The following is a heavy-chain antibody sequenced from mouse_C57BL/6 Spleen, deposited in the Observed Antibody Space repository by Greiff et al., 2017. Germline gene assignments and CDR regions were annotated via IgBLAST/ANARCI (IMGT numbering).Heavy chain of an antibody. V-gene: IGHV5-17*01. CDR1: GFTFSDYG. Sequence: EVQGVESGGGLVKPGGSLKLSCAASGFTFSDYGMHWVRQAPEKGLEWVAYISSGSSTIYYADTVKGRFTISRDNAKNTLFLQMTRLRSEATAMYYCARGGPPDAMDYWGQGTSVTVSS. J-gene: IGHJ4*01. CDR3: ARGGPPDAMDY. CDR2: ISSGSSTI.